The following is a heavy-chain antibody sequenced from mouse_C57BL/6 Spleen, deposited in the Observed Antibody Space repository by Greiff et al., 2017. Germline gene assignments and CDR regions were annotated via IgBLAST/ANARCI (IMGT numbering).Heavy chain of an antibody. D-gene: IGHD4-1*01. CDR2: ISYDGSN. V-gene: IGHV3-6*01. Sequence: EVKLQESGPGLVKPSQSLSLTCSVTGYSITSGYYWNWIRQFPGNKLEWMGYISYDGSNNYNPSLKNRISLTRDTSKNQFFLKLNSVATEDTATYYCARGGGWDGYFDVWGTGTTVTVSS. CDR1: GYSITSGYY. CDR3: ARGGGWDGYFDV. J-gene: IGHJ1*03.